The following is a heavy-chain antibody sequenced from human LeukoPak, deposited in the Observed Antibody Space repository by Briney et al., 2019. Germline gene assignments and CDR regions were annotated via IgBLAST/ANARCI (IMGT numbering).Heavy chain of an antibody. CDR1: GFTVSSNY. CDR3: ARDRSVYIERYYGMDV. Sequence: GGSLRLSCAASGFTVSSNYMSWVRQAPGKGLEWVSLIYSGGSTYYADSVKGRFTISRDNSKNTLYLQMNSLRAEDTAVYYCARDRSVYIERYYGMDVWGQGTTVTVSS. V-gene: IGHV3-53*01. D-gene: IGHD5-12*01. CDR2: IYSGGST. J-gene: IGHJ6*02.